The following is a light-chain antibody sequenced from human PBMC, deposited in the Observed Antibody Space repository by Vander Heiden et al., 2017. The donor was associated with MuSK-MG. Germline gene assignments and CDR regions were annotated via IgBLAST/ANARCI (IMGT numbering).Light chain of an antibody. CDR2: DAS. J-gene: IGKJ4*01. Sequence: DIQMTQSPSSLSASVGDRVTITCQASQDISNYLNWYQQKPGKAPKLLIYDASNLETGVPSRFSGSGSGTDFTFTISILHPEDLATYYCQQDDNLPHTFGGGTKLEIK. V-gene: IGKV1-33*01. CDR1: QDISNY. CDR3: QQDDNLPHT.